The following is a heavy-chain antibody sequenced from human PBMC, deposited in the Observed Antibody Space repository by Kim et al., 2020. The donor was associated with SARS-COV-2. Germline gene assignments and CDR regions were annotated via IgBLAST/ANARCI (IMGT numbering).Heavy chain of an antibody. Sequence: GGSLRLSCAASGFDFSDYYMIWIRQSPGKGLEWVGHISGSGSSIYYGDPVKGRFTVSRDNAQSSLYLQMTSLRAEDTGVYFCARFSVAAAVDHYYYGMYVWGQGTTVTVSS. CDR1: GFDFSDYY. CDR3: ARFSVAAAVDHYYYGMYV. V-gene: IGHV3-11*01. D-gene: IGHD6-13*01. CDR2: ISGSGSSI. J-gene: IGHJ6*02.